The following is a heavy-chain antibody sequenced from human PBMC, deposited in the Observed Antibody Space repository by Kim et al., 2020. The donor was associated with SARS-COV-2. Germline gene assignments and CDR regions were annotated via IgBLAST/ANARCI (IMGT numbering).Heavy chain of an antibody. Sequence: YNPSLKSRVTISVDTSKNQFSLKLSSVTAADTAVYYCARGIGMVASHFDYWGQGTLVSVSS. CDR3: ARGIGMVASHFDY. D-gene: IGHD1-26*01. V-gene: IGHV4-59*09. J-gene: IGHJ4*02.